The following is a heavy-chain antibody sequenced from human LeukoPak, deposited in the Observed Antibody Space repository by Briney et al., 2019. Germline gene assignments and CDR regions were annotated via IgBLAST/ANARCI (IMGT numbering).Heavy chain of an antibody. D-gene: IGHD1-26*01. J-gene: IGHJ4*02. CDR1: GFTLSSYA. V-gene: IGHV3-30-3*01. CDR3: AREWELSYYFDY. Sequence: GGSLRLSCAASGFTLSSYAMHWVRQAPGKGLEWVAVISYDGSTKYYADSVKGRFTISRDNSKNTLYLQMNSLRAEDTAVYYCAREWELSYYFDYWGRGTLVTVSS. CDR2: ISYDGSTK.